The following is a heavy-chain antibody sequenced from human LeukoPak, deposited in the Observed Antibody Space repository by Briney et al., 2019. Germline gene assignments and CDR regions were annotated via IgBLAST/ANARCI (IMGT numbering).Heavy chain of an antibody. Sequence: PGGSLRLSCAASGFTFSSYSMNWVRQAPGKGLEWVSSISSSSSYIYYADSVKGRFTISRDNAKNSLYLQMNSLRAEDTAVYYCARDPDWNFREGNAFDIWGQGTMVTVSS. V-gene: IGHV3-21*01. D-gene: IGHD1-7*01. J-gene: IGHJ3*02. CDR1: GFTFSSYS. CDR3: ARDPDWNFREGNAFDI. CDR2: ISSSSSYI.